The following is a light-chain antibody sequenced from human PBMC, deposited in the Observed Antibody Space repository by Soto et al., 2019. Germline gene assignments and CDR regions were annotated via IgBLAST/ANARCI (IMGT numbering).Light chain of an antibody. V-gene: IGLV2-8*01. Sequence: QSALTQPTYGSASPGLSATISFTVIKSVIGVYDFVSWYQHHPGKAPRLIIYEVVQRPSWVPDRFSGSKSGNTASLTVSGLQAADEADYFCKSYAGSNTYVFGSGTKV. CDR1: KSVIGVYDF. CDR3: KSYAGSNTYV. J-gene: IGLJ1*01. CDR2: EVV.